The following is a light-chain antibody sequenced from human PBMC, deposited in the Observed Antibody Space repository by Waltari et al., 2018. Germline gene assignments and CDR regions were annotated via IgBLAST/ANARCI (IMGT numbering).Light chain of an antibody. Sequence: EVGLSQSPLSLSVTLGQPASISCRSRQGLIQSDGNTDLHWFKQRPGQSPRRLIYKGFNRESGVPDRFSGSGSGTDFTLKISRVEAEDVGFYYCMQSTQWPRTFGQGTKVQIK. CDR1: QGLIQSDGNTD. CDR2: KGF. CDR3: MQSTQWPRT. J-gene: IGKJ1*01. V-gene: IGKV2-30*02.